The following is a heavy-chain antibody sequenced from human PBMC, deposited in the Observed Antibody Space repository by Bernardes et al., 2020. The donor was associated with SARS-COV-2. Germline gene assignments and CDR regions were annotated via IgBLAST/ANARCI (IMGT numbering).Heavy chain of an antibody. CDR2: IKRDGSET. V-gene: IGHV3-7*03. CDR1: GFDFSDYW. CDR3: ARSAGMDV. Sequence: GGSLRLSCAGSGFDFSDYWMTWVRQAPGKGLEWVANIKRDGSETYYVDSVNGRFTISRDNVKNLVFLQMNSLRAEDTAVFYCARSAGMDVWGQGTMVTVSS. J-gene: IGHJ6*02.